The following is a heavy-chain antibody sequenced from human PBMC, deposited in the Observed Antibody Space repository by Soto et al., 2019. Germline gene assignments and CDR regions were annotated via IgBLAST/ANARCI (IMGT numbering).Heavy chain of an antibody. CDR3: ARCSSTSCYYNWFDP. J-gene: IGHJ5*02. CDR1: GYSFTSYW. Sequence: PGESLKISCKGSGYSFTSYWISWVRQMPGKGLEWMERIDPSDSYTNYSPSFQGHVTISADKSISTAYLQWSSLKASDTAMYYCARCSSTSCYYNWFDPWGQGTLVTVSS. D-gene: IGHD2-2*01. CDR2: IDPSDSYT. V-gene: IGHV5-10-1*01.